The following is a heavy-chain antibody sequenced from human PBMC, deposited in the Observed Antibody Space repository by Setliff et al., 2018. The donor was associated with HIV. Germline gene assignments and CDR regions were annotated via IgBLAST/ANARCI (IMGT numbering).Heavy chain of an antibody. Sequence: SETLSLTCAVYGGSFSGYYWSWIRQSPGKGLEWIGEIIHTGSTNYNPSLKSRVTISVDTSKNQFSLRLSSVTAADTAVYYCARGRSCSSSSCYLVYYYYYGMDVWGHGSTVTVSS. D-gene: IGHD2-2*01. J-gene: IGHJ6*02. CDR1: GGSFSGYY. V-gene: IGHV4-34*01. CDR3: ARGRSCSSSSCYLVYYYYYGMDV. CDR2: IIHTGST.